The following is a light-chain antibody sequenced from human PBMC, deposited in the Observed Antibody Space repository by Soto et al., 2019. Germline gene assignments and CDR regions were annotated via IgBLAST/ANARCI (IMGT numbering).Light chain of an antibody. CDR1: SGHSSYI. Sequence: QSVLTQSSSASASLGSSVKLTCTLSSGHSSYIIAWHQQQPGKVPRYLMKLEGSGSYNKVSGVPDRFSGSSSGADRYLTISNLQFEDEADYYCEPWDSILHPVFGGGTNLTVL. CDR3: EPWDSILHPV. V-gene: IGLV4-60*02. CDR2: LEGSGSY. J-gene: IGLJ3*02.